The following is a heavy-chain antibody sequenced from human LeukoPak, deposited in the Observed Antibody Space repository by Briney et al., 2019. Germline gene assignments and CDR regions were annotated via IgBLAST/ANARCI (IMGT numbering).Heavy chain of an antibody. V-gene: IGHV4-59*01. D-gene: IGHD6-13*01. J-gene: IGHJ3*02. CDR3: AGEGTAGTAFDI. CDR1: GGSISRYY. CDR2: IYYSGST. Sequence: KTSETLSLTCTVSGGSISRYYWSWIRQPPGKGLEWIGYIYYSGSTNYNPSLKSRVTISVDTSKNQFSLKLSSVTAADTAVYYCAGEGTAGTAFDIWGQGTMVTVSS.